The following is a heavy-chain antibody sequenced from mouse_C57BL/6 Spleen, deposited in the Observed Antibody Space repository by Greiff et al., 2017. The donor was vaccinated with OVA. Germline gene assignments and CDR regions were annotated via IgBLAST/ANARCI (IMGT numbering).Heavy chain of an antibody. CDR1: GYTFTSYW. D-gene: IGHD2-4*01. CDR2: IYPGNSDT. V-gene: IGHV1-5*01. CDR3: TIHYDYDGYYFDD. J-gene: IGHJ2*01. Sequence: VQLKQSGTVLARPGASVKMSCKTSGYTFTSYWMHWVKQRPGQGLEWIGAIYPGNSDTCYNQKFKGKAKLTAVTSASTAYMELSSLTNEDSAVYYCTIHYDYDGYYFDDWGKGTTLTVSS.